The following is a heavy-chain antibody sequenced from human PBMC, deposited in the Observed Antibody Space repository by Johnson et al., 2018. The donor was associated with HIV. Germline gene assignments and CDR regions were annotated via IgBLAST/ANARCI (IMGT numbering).Heavy chain of an antibody. V-gene: IGHV3-30*14. CDR3: ARGGVTGEDRAFDI. J-gene: IGHJ3*02. Sequence: QVQLVESGGGVVQPGRSLRLSCAASGFTFSSYAMHWVRQAPGKGLEWVAVISYDGSNKYYADSVKGRFTISRENAKNSLYLQMNSLRAGDTAVYYCARGGVTGEDRAFDIWGQGTVVTVSS. CDR1: GFTFSSYA. CDR2: ISYDGSNK. D-gene: IGHD7-27*01.